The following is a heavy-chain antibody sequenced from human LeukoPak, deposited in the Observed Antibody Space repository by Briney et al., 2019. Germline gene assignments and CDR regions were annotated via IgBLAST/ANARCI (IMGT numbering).Heavy chain of an antibody. J-gene: IGHJ4*02. CDR2: MSIDGNIK. V-gene: IGHV3-30*04. CDR1: GFTFNNYV. Sequence: GGSLRLSCAASGFTFNNYVMHWVRQAPGKGLEWVAVMSIDGNIKLYADSVRGRFTISRDNSRNTLYLQLNSLRAEDTAVYYCARTSAPAAISPYFFDSWGQGTLVTVSS. D-gene: IGHD2-2*02. CDR3: ARTSAPAAISPYFFDS.